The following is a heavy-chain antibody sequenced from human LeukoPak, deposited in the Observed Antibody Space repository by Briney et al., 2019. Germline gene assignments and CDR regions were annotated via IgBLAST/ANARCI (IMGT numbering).Heavy chain of an antibody. D-gene: IGHD3-10*01. V-gene: IGHV1-24*01. CDR2: FDPEDGET. CDR1: GYTLTELS. CDR3: ATEGMVRFGELSDAFDI. J-gene: IGHJ3*02. Sequence: ASVKVPCKVSGYTLTELSMHWVRQAPGKGLEWMGGFDPEDGETIYAQKFQGRVTMTEDTSTDTAYMELSSLRSEDTAVYYCATEGMVRFGELSDAFDIWGQGTMVTVSS.